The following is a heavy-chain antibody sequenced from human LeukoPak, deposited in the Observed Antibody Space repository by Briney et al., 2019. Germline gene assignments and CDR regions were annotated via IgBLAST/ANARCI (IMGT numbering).Heavy chain of an antibody. CDR3: ARDPRAPGDIVVVVAAMDY. CDR2: INAGNGNT. D-gene: IGHD2-15*01. V-gene: IGHV1-3*01. CDR1: GYTFTSYA. Sequence: GASVKVSCKASGYTFTSYAMHWVRQAPGQRLEWMGWINAGNGNTKYSQRFQGRVTITRDTSASTAYMELSSLRSEDTAVYYCARDPRAPGDIVVVVAAMDYWGQGTLVTVSS. J-gene: IGHJ4*02.